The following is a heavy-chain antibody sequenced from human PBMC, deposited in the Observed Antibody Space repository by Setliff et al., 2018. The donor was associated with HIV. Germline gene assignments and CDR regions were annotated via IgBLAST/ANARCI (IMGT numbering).Heavy chain of an antibody. V-gene: IGHV3-11*04. Sequence: GGSLRLSCAASGLTFSDYYMSWIRQAPGKGLEWVSYISSSGSTIYYADSVKGRFTISRDNAKNSLYLKMNSLRAEETAVYYCARGLPYYDFWSGYYNPRAFDIWGQGTMVTVSS. J-gene: IGHJ3*02. CDR3: ARGLPYYDFWSGYYNPRAFDI. CDR2: ISSSGSTI. D-gene: IGHD3-3*01. CDR1: GLTFSDYY.